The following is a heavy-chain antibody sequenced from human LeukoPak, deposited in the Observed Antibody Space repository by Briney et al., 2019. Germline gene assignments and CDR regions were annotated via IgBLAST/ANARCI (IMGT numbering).Heavy chain of an antibody. CDR3: ARAVAAYYYYYGMDV. J-gene: IGHJ6*04. CDR1: GFTFRSYS. V-gene: IGHV3-30*03. Sequence: GGSLRLSCAASGFTFRSYSMHWVRQAPGKGLEWVSFISYGGTYKFYADSVKGRFTIPRDTSKNPLYLQMNSLRAEDTAVYYCARAVAAYYYYYGMDVWGKGTTVTVSS. D-gene: IGHD6-19*01. CDR2: ISYGGTYK.